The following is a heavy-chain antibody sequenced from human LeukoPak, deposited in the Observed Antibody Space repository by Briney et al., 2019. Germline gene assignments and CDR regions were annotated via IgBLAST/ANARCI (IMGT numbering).Heavy chain of an antibody. D-gene: IGHD6-13*01. CDR3: ARGRSGSSWYAYDY. CDR2: IYYSGST. Sequence: PSETLSLTCLVSGGSISDTNYFWGWTRQPPGKGLEWIGNIYYSGSTRYNPSLSSRLTISVDTSKNQFSLRLSSVTAADTAVYYCARGRSGSSWYAYDYWGQGTLVTVSS. J-gene: IGHJ4*02. CDR1: GGSISDTNYF. V-gene: IGHV4-39*07.